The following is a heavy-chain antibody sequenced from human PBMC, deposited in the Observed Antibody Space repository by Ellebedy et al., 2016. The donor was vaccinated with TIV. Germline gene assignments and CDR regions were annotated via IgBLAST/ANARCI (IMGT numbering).Heavy chain of an antibody. Sequence: SETLSLTCTVSGGSISSGGYFWSWIRQHPGKGLEWIGYIYYSGSTSYNPSLKSRVTISVDTSKKQFSLKLSSVTAADTAVYYCARSPGRNDYTIFNWGQGTLVIVSS. V-gene: IGHV4-31*03. CDR1: GGSISSGGYF. CDR3: ARSPGRNDYTIFN. D-gene: IGHD4-11*01. CDR2: IYYSGST. J-gene: IGHJ4*02.